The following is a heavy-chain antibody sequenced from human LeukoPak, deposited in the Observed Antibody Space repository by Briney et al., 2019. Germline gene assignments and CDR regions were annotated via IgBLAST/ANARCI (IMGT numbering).Heavy chain of an antibody. Sequence: ASVKVSCKASGYTFTGSDINWIRQATGQGLEWMGWINPNTGDAGYAQNFRGRVTMTRSTSINTAYLEVSSLTFEDTAVYYCARSGYDILTGFYPGQSWGQGTLVTVSS. D-gene: IGHD3-9*01. CDR1: GYTFTGSD. CDR2: INPNTGDA. CDR3: ARSGYDILTGFYPGQS. V-gene: IGHV1-8*02. J-gene: IGHJ5*02.